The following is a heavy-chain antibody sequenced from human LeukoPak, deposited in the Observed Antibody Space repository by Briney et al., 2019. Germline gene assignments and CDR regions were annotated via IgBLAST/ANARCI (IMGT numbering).Heavy chain of an antibody. Sequence: RGSLRLSCAASGFTLSGYWVSWVPPAPGGGLEWVANTKQEGSEKYYVDSVKGRFTISRDNAKNSLYLQMISLRAEDTAVYYCARVSGRNLNDGGRLDYWGQGTLVTVSS. CDR3: ARVSGRNLNDGGRLDY. J-gene: IGHJ4*02. CDR2: TKQEGSEK. D-gene: IGHD1-1*01. CDR1: GFTLSGYW. V-gene: IGHV3-7*03.